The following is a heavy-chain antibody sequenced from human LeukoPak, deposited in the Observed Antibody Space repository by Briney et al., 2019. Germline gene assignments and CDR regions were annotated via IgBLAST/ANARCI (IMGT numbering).Heavy chain of an antibody. CDR3: VRGLGLSVGATQVDY. CDR2: INPNSGGT. V-gene: IGHV1-2*02. Sequence: ASVKVSCKASGYTFTGYYMHWVRQAPGQGLEWMGWINPNSGGTNYAQKFQGRVTMTRDTSISTAYMELSRLRSDDTAVYYCVRGLGLSVGATQVDYWGQGTLVTVSS. D-gene: IGHD1-26*01. CDR1: GYTFTGYY. J-gene: IGHJ4*02.